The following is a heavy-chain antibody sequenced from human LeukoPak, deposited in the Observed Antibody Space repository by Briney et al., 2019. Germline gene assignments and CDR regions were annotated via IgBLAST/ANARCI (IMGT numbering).Heavy chain of an antibody. CDR2: IYHSGST. D-gene: IGHD3-16*01. J-gene: IGHJ6*03. Sequence: SETLSLTCTVSGGSISSSSYYWGWIRQPPGKGLEWIGSIYHSGSTYYNPSLKSRVIISVDTSKNQFSLKLSSVTAADTAVYYCARDGGVTYYYFYYYMDVWGKGTMVTVSS. CDR1: GGSISSSSYY. V-gene: IGHV4-39*07. CDR3: ARDGGVTYYYFYYYMDV.